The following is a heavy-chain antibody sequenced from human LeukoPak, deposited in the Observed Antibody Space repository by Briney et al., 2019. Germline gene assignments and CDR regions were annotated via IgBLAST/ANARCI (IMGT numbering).Heavy chain of an antibody. CDR1: GYTFTGYY. V-gene: IGHV1-2*02. J-gene: IGHJ5*02. CDR2: INTKSGGR. D-gene: IGHD1-1*01. CDR3: AREGRVRLNWFDP. Sequence: GASVTVSFKGSGYTFTGYYMHWVRQAPGQGKEGMGWINTKSGGRNYKQKVQGRVTITRDASISTAYMELSRLTSDDTAVYYCAREGRVRLNWFDPWGQGTLVTVSS.